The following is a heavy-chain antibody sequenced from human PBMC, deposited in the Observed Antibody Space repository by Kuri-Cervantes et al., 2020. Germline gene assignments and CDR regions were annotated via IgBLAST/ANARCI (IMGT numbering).Heavy chain of an antibody. D-gene: IGHD3-10*01. V-gene: IGHV3-23*01. CDR2: ISGSGGST. CDR3: TRWYAPGGSHQFYNHMDV. Sequence: GESLKISCAASGFTLSSYAMSWVRQAPGKGLEWVSAISGSGGSTYYADSVKGRFTISRDNSENTLYLQMNSLRPEDTALYYCTRWYAPGGSHQFYNHMDVWGKGTTVTVSS. J-gene: IGHJ6*03. CDR1: GFTLSSYA.